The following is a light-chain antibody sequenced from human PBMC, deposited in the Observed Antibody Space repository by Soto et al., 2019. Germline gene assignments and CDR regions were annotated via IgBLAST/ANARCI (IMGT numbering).Light chain of an antibody. Sequence: IVLTQSPATLSLSPGERATLSCTASQHVTTTYIAWYQQKFGQAPRLLIYGASTRATGTPDRFTGGGFGTDFTLTISRVEPEDFAVYYCQQYDSSFTFGEGTKVEMK. V-gene: IGKV3-20*01. CDR2: GAS. CDR3: QQYDSSFT. J-gene: IGKJ4*01. CDR1: QHVTTTY.